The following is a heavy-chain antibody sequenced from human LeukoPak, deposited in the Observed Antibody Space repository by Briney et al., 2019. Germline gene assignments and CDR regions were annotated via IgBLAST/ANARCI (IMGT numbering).Heavy chain of an antibody. V-gene: IGHV1-8*01. Sequence: ASVKVSCKASGYTFTSYDINWVRQATGQGLEWMGWMNPNSGNTGYAQKFQGRVTMTRNTSISTAYMELSSLRSEGTAVYYCARGQQLSSREGYYYYGMDVWGQGTTVTVSS. CDR2: MNPNSGNT. CDR1: GYTFTSYD. CDR3: ARGQQLSSREGYYYYGMDV. J-gene: IGHJ6*02. D-gene: IGHD6-13*01.